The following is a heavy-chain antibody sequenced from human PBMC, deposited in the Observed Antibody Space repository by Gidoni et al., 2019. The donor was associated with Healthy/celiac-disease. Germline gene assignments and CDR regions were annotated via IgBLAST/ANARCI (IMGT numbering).Heavy chain of an antibody. Sequence: QAPGQGLEWMGGITPIFGTANYAQKFQGRVTITADESTSAAYMELSSLRSEDTAVYYCATDPHYGWGPKTDDYWGQGTLVTVSS. V-gene: IGHV1-69*01. D-gene: IGHD4-17*01. J-gene: IGHJ4*02. CDR2: ITPIFGTA. CDR3: ATDPHYGWGPKTDDY.